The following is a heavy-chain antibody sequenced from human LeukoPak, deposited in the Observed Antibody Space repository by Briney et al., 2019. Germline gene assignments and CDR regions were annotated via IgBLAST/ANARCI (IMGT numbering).Heavy chain of an antibody. CDR2: ISSSSSYV. J-gene: IGHJ4*02. CDR3: ARDQPSYAAGIDY. D-gene: IGHD6-13*01. V-gene: IGHV3-21*01. CDR1: GFTFSSYS. Sequence: GGSLRLSCAASGFTFSSYSMNWVRQAPGKGLEWVSSISSSSSYVYYADSVKGRFTISRDNAKNSLYLQMNSLRAEDTAVYYCARDQPSYAAGIDYWGQGTLVTVSS.